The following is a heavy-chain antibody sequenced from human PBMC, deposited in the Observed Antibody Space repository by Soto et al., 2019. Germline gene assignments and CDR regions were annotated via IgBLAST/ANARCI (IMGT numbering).Heavy chain of an antibody. D-gene: IGHD6-13*01. CDR2: ISSSTSHT. V-gene: IGHV3-11*05. CDR3: ARVRGAAADYFDF. Sequence: QVQLVESGGGLVKPGGSLRLSCAVSGFTFSDYYMTWIRQAPGKGLEWVSYISSSTSHTNYADSVKGRFTISRDNALNALFLQVNSLKAADTAVYYCARVRGAAADYFDFSGQGALVTVAS. J-gene: IGHJ4*02. CDR1: GFTFSDYY.